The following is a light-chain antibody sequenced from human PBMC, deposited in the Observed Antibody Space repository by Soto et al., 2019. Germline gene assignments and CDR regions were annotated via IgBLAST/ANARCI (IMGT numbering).Light chain of an antibody. Sequence: DIHMTQSPSSVSASVGDRVTITCRASQDISTWLAWYRQKPGKAPELLIYAASNLQTGVPSRFSGSGSGTDFSLTINGLQPEDFATYYCQQPSSFPLSVGGGTKV. CDR1: QDISTW. CDR2: AAS. V-gene: IGKV1-12*01. CDR3: QQPSSFPLS. J-gene: IGKJ4*01.